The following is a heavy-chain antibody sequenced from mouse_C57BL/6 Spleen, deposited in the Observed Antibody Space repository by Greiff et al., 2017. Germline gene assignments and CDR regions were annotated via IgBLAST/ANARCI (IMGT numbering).Heavy chain of an antibody. CDR3: ARHGDVYFGY. CDR2: IYPGSGNT. CDR1: GYSFTSYY. J-gene: IGHJ2*01. D-gene: IGHD3-3*01. Sequence: QVQLQQSGPELVKPGASVKISCTASGYSFTSYYIHWVKQRPGQGLEWIGWIYPGSGNTKYTEKFKGKATLTADTSSTTAYLQLSSLTSEDSAVYYCARHGDVYFGYWGQGTTLTVYS. V-gene: IGHV1-66*01.